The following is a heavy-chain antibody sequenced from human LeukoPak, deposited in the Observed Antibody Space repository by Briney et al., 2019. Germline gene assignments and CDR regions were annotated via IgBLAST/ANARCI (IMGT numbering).Heavy chain of an antibody. CDR1: GYTFTSYA. Sequence: GASVKVSCKASGYTFTSYAISWVRQAPGQGLEWMGWINPNSGGTNYAQKFQGRVTMTRDTSISTAYMELSRLRSDDTAVYYCATTSIAAAGDAFDIWGQGTMVTVSS. CDR3: ATTSIAAAGDAFDI. V-gene: IGHV1-2*02. CDR2: INPNSGGT. J-gene: IGHJ3*02. D-gene: IGHD6-13*01.